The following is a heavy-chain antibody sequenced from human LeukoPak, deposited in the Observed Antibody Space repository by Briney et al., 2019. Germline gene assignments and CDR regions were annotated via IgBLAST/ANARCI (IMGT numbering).Heavy chain of an antibody. Sequence: GASVKVSCKASGYPFTSYDITWVRQAPGHGLEWMGWISAYNGIPKYAQKFQGRVTMTTDTSTTTVYMELRSLRSDDTAVYYCARVRIVSSSWYGVQEYFQHWGQGTLVTVSS. CDR1: GYPFTSYD. D-gene: IGHD6-13*01. CDR3: ARVRIVSSSWYGVQEYFQH. CDR2: ISAYNGIP. V-gene: IGHV1-18*04. J-gene: IGHJ1*01.